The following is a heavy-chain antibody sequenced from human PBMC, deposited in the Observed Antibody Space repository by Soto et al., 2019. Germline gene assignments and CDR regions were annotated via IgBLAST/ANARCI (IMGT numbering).Heavy chain of an antibody. Sequence: VVSLILSCSASGFTFSSYSISWVRQAPVNGLEWVSAISVSGCSTYYADSVKGRFTISRDNSKNTLYLQMNSLRAEDTAVYYCARDFDRADVWGQGNTVTVSS. V-gene: IGHV3-23*01. J-gene: IGHJ6*02. CDR1: GFTFSSYS. CDR3: ARDFDRADV. CDR2: ISVSGCST. D-gene: IGHD3-9*01.